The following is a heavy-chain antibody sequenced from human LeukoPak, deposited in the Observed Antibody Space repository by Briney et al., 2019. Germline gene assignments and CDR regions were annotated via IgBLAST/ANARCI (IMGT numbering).Heavy chain of an antibody. V-gene: IGHV3-7*01. D-gene: IGHD2-8*01. CDR1: GFTFGRYW. CDR2: INQGGSRL. J-gene: IGHJ4*02. Sequence: GESLRLSCAGSGFTFGRYWMSWVRQAPGKGLEWVASINQGGSRLHYLDSVTGRFIISRDDAQNSLFLQMTRLRVDDTAVYYCARLKDDVTKLDYWGQGTLVSVSS. CDR3: ARLKDDVTKLDY.